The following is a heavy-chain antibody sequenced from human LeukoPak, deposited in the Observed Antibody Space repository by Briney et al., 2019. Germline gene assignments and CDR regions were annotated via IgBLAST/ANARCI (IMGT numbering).Heavy chain of an antibody. CDR3: ARDGPLYDFWSGYYRADYYYYMDV. D-gene: IGHD3-3*01. J-gene: IGHJ6*03. V-gene: IGHV4-59*01. CDR2: IYYSRTT. CDR1: GGPISDYF. Sequence: PSETLSLTCAVSGGPISDYFWSWIRQPPGKGLEWIAYIYYSRTTNYNPSLKSRVTISVDTSKNQFSLKLNSVTAADTAVYYCARDGPLYDFWSGYYRADYYYYMDVWGKGTTVTVSS.